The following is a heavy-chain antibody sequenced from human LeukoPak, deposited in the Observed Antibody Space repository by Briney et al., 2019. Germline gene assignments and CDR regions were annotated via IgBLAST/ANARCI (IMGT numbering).Heavy chain of an antibody. J-gene: IGHJ4*02. Sequence: GGSLRLSCAASGFTFSDYYMSWIRQAPGKGLEWVSYISSSGSTIYYADSVKGRFTISRDNAKNSLYLQMNSLRAEDTAVYYCARDRKQQLVLFDYWGQGTLVTVSS. CDR3: ARDRKQQLVLFDY. CDR1: GFTFSDYY. D-gene: IGHD6-13*01. CDR2: ISSSGSTI. V-gene: IGHV3-11*01.